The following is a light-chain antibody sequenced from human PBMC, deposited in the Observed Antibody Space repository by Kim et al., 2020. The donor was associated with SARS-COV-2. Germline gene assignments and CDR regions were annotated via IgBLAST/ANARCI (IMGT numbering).Light chain of an antibody. CDR1: NIGSKS. CDR2: YDS. J-gene: IGLJ3*02. CDR3: QVWDSSSDHPV. V-gene: IGLV3-21*04. Sequence: APGKTARITCGGNNIGSKSVHWYQQKPGRAPVLVINYDSDRPSGIPERFSCSNSGNTATLTISRVEAGDEADYYCQVWDSSSDHPVFGGGTQLTVL.